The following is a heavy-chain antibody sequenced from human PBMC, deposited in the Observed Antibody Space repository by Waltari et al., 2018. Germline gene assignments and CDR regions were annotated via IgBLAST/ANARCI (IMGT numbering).Heavy chain of an antibody. CDR3: ARQFPPYCGGDCYSDY. V-gene: IGHV5-51*01. CDR1: GYDFATHW. CDR2: FFPEDSDR. Sequence: EVQLVQSGAEVTKPGESLQLSCNVSGYDFATHWIGWVRQMPGKGLEWMGLFFPEDSDRRYSPSFQGQVTMSADRSISIAYLHLNNLKTSDTAIYYCARQFPPYCGGDCYSDYWGQGTLVTVSS. J-gene: IGHJ4*02. D-gene: IGHD2-21*01.